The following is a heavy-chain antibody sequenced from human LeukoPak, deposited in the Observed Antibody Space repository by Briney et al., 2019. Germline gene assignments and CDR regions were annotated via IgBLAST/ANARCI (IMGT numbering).Heavy chain of an antibody. Sequence: PGGSLRLSCAASGFSFTNYWMHWVRQAPGKGLVWVSHINSDGSATRYADSVKGRFTISRDNAKNTVYLEMNSLSVEDTATYYCIRDFRSADLWGQGTLVTVTS. CDR2: INSDGSAT. J-gene: IGHJ5*02. CDR1: GFSFTNYW. CDR3: IRDFRSADL. V-gene: IGHV3-74*01.